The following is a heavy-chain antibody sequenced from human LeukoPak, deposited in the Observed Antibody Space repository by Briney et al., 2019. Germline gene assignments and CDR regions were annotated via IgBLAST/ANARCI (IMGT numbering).Heavy chain of an antibody. CDR2: ISPTGSTT. J-gene: IGHJ4*02. D-gene: IGHD1-26*01. CDR1: GFSFSGHW. CDR3: ARGGKWDVTPFDY. Sequence: AGGSLRLSCAASGFSFSGHWMHWARQLPGKGLVWVSRISPTGSTTSYADSVKGRFTVSRDNAKNTLYLQVNNLRAEDTAVYYCARGGKWDVTPFDYWGQGTLVTVSS. V-gene: IGHV3-74*01.